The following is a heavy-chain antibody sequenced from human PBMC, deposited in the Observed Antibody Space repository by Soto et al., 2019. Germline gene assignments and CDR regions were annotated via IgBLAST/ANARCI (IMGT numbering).Heavy chain of an antibody. CDR2: MSGAGRSS. D-gene: IGHD3-3*01. CDR3: AKGPIFGVENIYDY. Sequence: GGSLRLSCAASGFTFSSYAMSWVRQAPGRGLEWVSSMSGAGRSSYDADSVKGRFTISRDNSKNTLYLQMNNLRAEDTALYYCAKGPIFGVENIYDYWGQGTLVTVSS. V-gene: IGHV3-23*01. CDR1: GFTFSSYA. J-gene: IGHJ4*02.